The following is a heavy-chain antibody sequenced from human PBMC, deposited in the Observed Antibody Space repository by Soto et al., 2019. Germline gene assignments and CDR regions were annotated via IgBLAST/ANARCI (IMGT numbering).Heavy chain of an antibody. CDR3: ARAGWDCSGGSCYSDY. CDR2: MNPNSGNT. Sequence: QVQLVQSGAEVKKPGASVKVSCKASGYTFTSYDINWVQQATGQGLEWMGWMNPNSGNTGYAQKFQGRVTMTRNTSISTAYMELSSLRSEDTAVYYCARAGWDCSGGSCYSDYWGQGTLVTVSS. D-gene: IGHD2-15*01. V-gene: IGHV1-8*01. CDR1: GYTFTSYD. J-gene: IGHJ4*02.